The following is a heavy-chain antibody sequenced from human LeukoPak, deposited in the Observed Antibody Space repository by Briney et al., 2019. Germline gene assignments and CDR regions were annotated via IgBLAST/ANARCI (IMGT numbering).Heavy chain of an antibody. CDR3: ARVSTDYGSGRLFDY. V-gene: IGHV4-34*01. D-gene: IGHD3-10*01. J-gene: IGHJ4*02. Sequence: PSETLSLTCAVYGGSFSGYYWSWIRQPPGKGLEWIGEINHSGSTNYNPSLKSRVTISVDTSKNQFSLKLSSVTAADTAVYYCARVSTDYGSGRLFDYWGQGTLATVSS. CDR1: GGSFSGYY. CDR2: INHSGST.